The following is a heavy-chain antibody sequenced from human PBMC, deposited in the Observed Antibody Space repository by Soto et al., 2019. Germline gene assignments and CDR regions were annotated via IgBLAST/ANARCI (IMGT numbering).Heavy chain of an antibody. Sequence: GGSLRLSCAACGFTIDTHSMHWVRQAPGKGLEWVAGISWDSVKIGYADSVKGRFSVSRDNAKNSLYLQMSSLKPEDTAFYFCARDNPGLHGDNEDTRFDPCGQGTLVAVCS. J-gene: IGHJ5*02. V-gene: IGHV3-9*01. CDR3: ARDNPGLHGDNEDTRFDP. CDR2: ISWDSVKI. D-gene: IGHD1-1*01. CDR1: GFTIDTHS.